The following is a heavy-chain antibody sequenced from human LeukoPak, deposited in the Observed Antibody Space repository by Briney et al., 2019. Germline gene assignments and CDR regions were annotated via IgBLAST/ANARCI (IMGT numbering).Heavy chain of an antibody. D-gene: IGHD2-15*01. V-gene: IGHV5-51*01. CDR1: GYSFTSYW. CDR3: ARDFCSGGSCYHNWFDP. J-gene: IGHJ5*02. CDR2: IYPGDSDT. Sequence: GESLKISCKGSGYSFTSYWIGWVRQMPGKGLEWMGIIYPGDSDTRYSPSFQGQVTISADKSISTAYLQWSSLKASDTAMYYCARDFCSGGSCYHNWFDPWGQGTPVTVSS.